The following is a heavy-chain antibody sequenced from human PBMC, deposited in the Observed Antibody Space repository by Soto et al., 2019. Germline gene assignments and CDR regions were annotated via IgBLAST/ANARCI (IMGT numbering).Heavy chain of an antibody. CDR3: VKSAVTVNGYFDL. D-gene: IGHD6-19*01. CDR1: GFIFSNYD. Sequence: GGSLRLSCSASGFIFSNYDMHWVRQAPGKGLEYVSTVTNNGGSTYHADSVKGRFTISRDNSKNTLYLQMSSLRTEDTAIYFCVKSAVTVNGYFDLWGRGTLVTVSS. J-gene: IGHJ2*01. V-gene: IGHV3-64D*08. CDR2: VTNNGGST.